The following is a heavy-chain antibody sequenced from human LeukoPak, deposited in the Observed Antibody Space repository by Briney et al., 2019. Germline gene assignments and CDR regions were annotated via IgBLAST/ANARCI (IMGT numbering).Heavy chain of an antibody. CDR3: AAQGAGELSP. J-gene: IGHJ5*02. CDR2: MNPNSGHT. Sequence: GASVKVSCKASGYTFTSYDINWVRQATGQGLEWMGWMNPNSGHTGYAQKFQGRVTMTRKTPISTTYMDLSTLTSEDTAVYYCAAQGAGELSPWGQGTLVTVSS. CDR1: GYTFTSYD. D-gene: IGHD3-10*01. V-gene: IGHV1-8*01.